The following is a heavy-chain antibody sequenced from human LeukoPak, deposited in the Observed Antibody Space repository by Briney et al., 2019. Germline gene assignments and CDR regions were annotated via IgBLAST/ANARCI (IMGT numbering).Heavy chain of an antibody. V-gene: IGHV1-18*01. CDR1: GYTFTNFG. CDR3: ARRRIVSGTDAFDI. J-gene: IGHJ3*02. CDR2: INGYNGDT. D-gene: IGHD6-19*01. Sequence: ASVKVSCKASGYTFTNFGISWVRQAPGPGLEWMGWINGYNGDTNYAQKVQDRVTMTTDTSTGTAYMELRSLTSDDTAVYFCARRRIVSGTDAFDIWGQGSMVTVSS.